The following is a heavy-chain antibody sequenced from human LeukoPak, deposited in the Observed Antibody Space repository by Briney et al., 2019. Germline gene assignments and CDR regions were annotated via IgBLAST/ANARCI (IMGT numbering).Heavy chain of an antibody. CDR3: ARGGIVVVPAAHNWFDP. CDR2: INPNSGGT. D-gene: IGHD2-2*01. V-gene: IGHV1-2*04. Sequence: ASVNVSCKASGYTFTGYYMHWVRQAPGQGLEWMGWINPNSGGTNYAQKFQGWVTMTRDTSISTAYMELSRLRSDDTAVYYCARGGIVVVPAAHNWFDPWGQGTLVTVSS. CDR1: GYTFTGYY. J-gene: IGHJ5*02.